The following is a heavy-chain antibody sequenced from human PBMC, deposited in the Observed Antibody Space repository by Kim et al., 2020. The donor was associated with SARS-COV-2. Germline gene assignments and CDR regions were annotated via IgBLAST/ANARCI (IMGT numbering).Heavy chain of an antibody. CDR1: GFSFGDYA. CDR3: SRAPLDIYYYYMDV. Sequence: GGSLRLSCTTSGFSFGDYAVNWVGQSPGKGLEWVGLIRGKAEGGATEYAASVKGRFTLSRDDSKSIAHPQMNSLKTEDTAVYYCSRAPLDIYYYYMDVWGKRTTVTVS. D-gene: IGHD3-9*01. V-gene: IGHV3-49*04. CDR2: IRGKAEGGAT. J-gene: IGHJ6*03.